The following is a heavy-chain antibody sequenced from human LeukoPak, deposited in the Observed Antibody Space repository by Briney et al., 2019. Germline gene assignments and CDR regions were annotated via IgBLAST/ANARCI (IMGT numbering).Heavy chain of an antibody. J-gene: IGHJ3*02. Sequence: TPSETLSLTCTVSGGSISSYYWSWIRQPPGKGLEWIGYIYYSGSTNYNPSLKSRVTISVDTSKNQFSLKLSSVTAADTAVYYCARDGDKDAFDIWGQGTMVTVSS. CDR3: ARDGDKDAFDI. D-gene: IGHD5-24*01. CDR1: GGSISSYY. V-gene: IGHV4-59*12. CDR2: IYYSGST.